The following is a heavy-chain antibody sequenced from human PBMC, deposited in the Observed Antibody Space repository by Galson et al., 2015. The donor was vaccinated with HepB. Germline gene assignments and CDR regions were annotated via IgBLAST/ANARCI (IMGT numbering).Heavy chain of an antibody. CDR1: GYTFTSYG. D-gene: IGHD3-10*01. CDR2: ISAYNGNT. Sequence: SVKVSCKASGYTFTSYGISWVRQAPGQGLEWMGWISAYNGNTNYAQELQGRVTMTTDTSTSTAYMELRSLRSDDTAVYYCARVRRSMVRGVISLGPFDYWGQGTLVTVSS. V-gene: IGHV1-18*04. J-gene: IGHJ4*02. CDR3: ARVRRSMVRGVISLGPFDY.